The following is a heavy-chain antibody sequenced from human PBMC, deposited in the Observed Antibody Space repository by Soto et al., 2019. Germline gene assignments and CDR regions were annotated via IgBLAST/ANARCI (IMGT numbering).Heavy chain of an antibody. CDR2: IYYTGNT. D-gene: IGHD1-1*01. CDR1: SGSISNVAYF. J-gene: IGHJ3*01. V-gene: IGHV4-39*01. Sequence: QLQLQESGPGLVKPSETLSLTCTVSSGSISNVAYFWAWIRQPPGKGLEWIGSIYYTGNTYFNPSXXXRXXMSVDTSKNQFSLEVNSVTAADTAIYYCAESGSQYPGTFDVWGRGTMVTVSS. CDR3: AESGSQYPGTFDV.